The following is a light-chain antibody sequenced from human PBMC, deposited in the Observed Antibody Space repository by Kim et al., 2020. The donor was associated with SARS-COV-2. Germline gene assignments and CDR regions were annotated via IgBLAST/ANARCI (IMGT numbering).Light chain of an antibody. V-gene: IGLV3-19*01. CDR2: GKN. CDR1: SLRSYD. J-gene: IGLJ2*01. Sequence: VALGQIVRITCQGDSLRSYDATWYQQKPGQAPIVVIYGKNNRPSGIPDRFSGSSSGNTASLTITGTQAGDEADYYCNSRDSNDNVVFGGGTQLTVL. CDR3: NSRDSNDNVV.